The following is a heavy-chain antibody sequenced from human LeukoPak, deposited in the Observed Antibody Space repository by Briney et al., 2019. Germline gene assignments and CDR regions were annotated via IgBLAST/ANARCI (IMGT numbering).Heavy chain of an antibody. CDR2: ISYDGSNK. D-gene: IGHD3-3*01. CDR1: GFTFSSYG. Sequence: PGGSLRLSCAASGFTFSSYGMHWVRQAPGKGLEWVAVISYDGSNKYYADSVKGRFTISRDNSKNTLYLQMNSLRAEDTAVYYCARVGGVTPLDYWGQGTLVTVSS. V-gene: IGHV3-30*19. CDR3: ARVGGVTPLDY. J-gene: IGHJ4*02.